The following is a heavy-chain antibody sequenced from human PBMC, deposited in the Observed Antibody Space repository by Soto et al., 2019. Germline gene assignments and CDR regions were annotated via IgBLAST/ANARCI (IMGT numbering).Heavy chain of an antibody. CDR1: RGSINSRNYN. J-gene: IGHJ4*02. CDR3: AGQRTSGVTQACLDV. D-gene: IGHD2-21*02. Sequence: SETLYLTRTVSRGSINSRNYNWGWKRKPPGEGLEWIGCIYYSGSTSYNPSLKSRFAMSLDTSKNQMSRNLRSVSAADTAAEYCAGQRTSGVTQACLDVWGQGSLVTVSS. V-gene: IGHV4-39*01. CDR2: IYYSGST.